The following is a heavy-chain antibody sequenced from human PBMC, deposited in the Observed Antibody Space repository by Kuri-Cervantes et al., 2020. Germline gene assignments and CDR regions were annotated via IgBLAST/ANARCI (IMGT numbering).Heavy chain of an antibody. Sequence: EGSLRPSGAASGFTFSTYSMNWVRQAPGKGLEWVSPITSSSSYIYYADSVKGRFTISGDNAKNSLYLQMNSLRAEDTAVFYCARDDMNDYWGQGTLVTVSS. CDR2: ITSSSSYI. CDR1: GFTFSTYS. J-gene: IGHJ4*02. D-gene: IGHD2-15*01. V-gene: IGHV3-21*01. CDR3: ARDDMNDY.